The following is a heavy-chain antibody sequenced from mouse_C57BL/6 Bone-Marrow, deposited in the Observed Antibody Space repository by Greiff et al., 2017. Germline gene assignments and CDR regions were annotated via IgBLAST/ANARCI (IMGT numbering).Heavy chain of an antibody. D-gene: IGHD1-1*01. CDR1: GFTFSSYA. V-gene: IGHV5-4*01. CDR3: ARDRGSSYKYFDY. CDR2: ISDGGSYT. J-gene: IGHJ2*01. Sequence: EVQGVESGGGLVKPGGSLKLSCAASGFTFSSYAMSWVRQTPEKRLEWVATISDGGSYTYYPDNVKGRFTITRDNAKNNLYLQMSHLKSEDTAMYYCARDRGSSYKYFDYWGQGTTLTVSS.